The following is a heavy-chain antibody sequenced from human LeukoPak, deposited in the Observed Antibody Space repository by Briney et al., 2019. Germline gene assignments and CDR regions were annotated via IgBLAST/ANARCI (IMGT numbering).Heavy chain of an antibody. D-gene: IGHD6-13*01. CDR2: IRYDGSNK. V-gene: IGHV3-30*02. CDR1: GFTFSSYG. CDR3: AKDRGAAAGTGYYYYYYMDV. Sequence: GGSLGLSCAASGFTFSSYGMHWVRQAPGKGLEWVAFIRYDGSNKYYADSVEGRFTISRDNSKNTLYLQMNSLRAEDTAVYYCAKDRGAAAGTGYYYYYYMDVWGKGTTVTISS. J-gene: IGHJ6*03.